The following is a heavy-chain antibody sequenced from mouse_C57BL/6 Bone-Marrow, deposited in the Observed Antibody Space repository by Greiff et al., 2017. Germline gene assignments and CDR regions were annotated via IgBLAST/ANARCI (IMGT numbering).Heavy chain of an antibody. CDR3: ARQVGFYGGSYSWFAY. CDR2: INPSSGYT. J-gene: IGHJ3*01. D-gene: IGHD1-1*01. Sequence: QVQLLQSGAELARPGASVKMSCKASGYTFTSYTMHWVKQRPGQGLEWIGYINPSSGYTKYTQKFKDQVTLTADKSSSTAYMQLSSLTSEDSAVCNCARQVGFYGGSYSWFAYWGQGTLVTVSA. CDR1: GYTFTSYT. V-gene: IGHV1-4*01.